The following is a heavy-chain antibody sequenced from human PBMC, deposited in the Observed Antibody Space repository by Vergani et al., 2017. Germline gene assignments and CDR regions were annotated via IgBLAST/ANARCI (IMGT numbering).Heavy chain of an antibody. Sequence: EVQLVESGGGLVQPGGSLRLSCAASGFTFSSYSMNWVRQAPGKGLEWVSYISGSSSTIYYADSVKGRFTISRDNAKNSLYLQMNSLRAEDTAVYYCARAVTPVDYWGQGTLVTVSS. CDR3: ARAVTPVDY. V-gene: IGHV3-48*04. J-gene: IGHJ4*02. CDR1: GFTFSSYS. CDR2: ISGSSSTI. D-gene: IGHD2-21*02.